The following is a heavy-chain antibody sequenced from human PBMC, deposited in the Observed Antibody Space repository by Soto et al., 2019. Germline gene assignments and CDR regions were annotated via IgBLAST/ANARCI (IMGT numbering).Heavy chain of an antibody. CDR3: ARVAGRQEGYYYYGMDV. J-gene: IGHJ6*02. Sequence: SQTLSLTCAISGDSVSSNSAAWNWIRQSPSRGLEWLGRTYYRSKWYNDYAVSVKSRITINPDTSKNQFSLQLNSVTPEDTAVYYCARVAGRQEGYYYYGMDVWGQGTTVTVSS. CDR2: TYYRSKWYN. CDR1: GDSVSSNSAA. V-gene: IGHV6-1*01. D-gene: IGHD3-10*01.